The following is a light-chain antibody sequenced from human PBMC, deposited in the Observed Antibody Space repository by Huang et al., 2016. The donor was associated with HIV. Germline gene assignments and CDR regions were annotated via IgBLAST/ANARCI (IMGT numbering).Light chain of an antibody. J-gene: IGKJ4*01. Sequence: DIQMTQFPSSLSASVGDRVIMTCRAIQTITTYLNWYQQRPGKAPKLLIYAAASLQRGVPTRFSGSGAGTDFTITISSLLPEDFATYYCQQSYSSLLSFGGGTKVEIK. V-gene: IGKV1-39*01. CDR3: QQSYSSLLS. CDR1: QTITTY. CDR2: AAA.